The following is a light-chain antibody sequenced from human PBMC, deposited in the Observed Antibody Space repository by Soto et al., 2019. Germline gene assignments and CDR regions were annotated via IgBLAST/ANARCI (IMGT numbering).Light chain of an antibody. CDR3: SSYTSSSTYV. CDR1: GSGVGGYDY. CDR2: EVT. J-gene: IGLJ1*01. V-gene: IGLV2-14*01. Sequence: QSVLTQPASVYGSPGQSITISCTGTGSGVGGYDYVSWYQHHPGKAPKVMIYEVTNRPSGVSNRFSGSKSGNTASLTISGLLAEDEADYYCSSYTSSSTYVFGTRTKVTVL.